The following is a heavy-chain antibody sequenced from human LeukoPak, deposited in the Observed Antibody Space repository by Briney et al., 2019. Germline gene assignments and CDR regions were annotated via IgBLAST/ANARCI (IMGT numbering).Heavy chain of an antibody. V-gene: IGHV1-8*01. J-gene: IGHJ4*02. D-gene: IGHD4-17*01. Sequence: ASVKVSCKASRYTFTSYDINWVRQATGQGLEWMGWMNPNSGNTGYAQKFQGRVTMTRNTSISTAYMELSSLRSEDTAVYYCATSTVTTSDSDYWGQGTLVTVSS. CDR1: RYTFTSYD. CDR2: MNPNSGNT. CDR3: ATSTVTTSDSDY.